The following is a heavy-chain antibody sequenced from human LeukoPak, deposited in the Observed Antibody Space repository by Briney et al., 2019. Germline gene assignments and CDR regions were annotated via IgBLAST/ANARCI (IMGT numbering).Heavy chain of an antibody. D-gene: IGHD6-19*01. CDR2: INPNSGGT. CDR3: ARDFYSSGWVEY. J-gene: IGHJ4*02. V-gene: IGHV1-2*02. CDR1: GYTFTGYY. Sequence: ASVKVSCKASGYTFTGYYMHWVRQAPGQGLEWMGWINPNSGGTNYAQKFQGRVTMTRDTSISTAYMELSRLRSDDTAVYYCARDFYSSGWVEYWGQGTLVTVSS.